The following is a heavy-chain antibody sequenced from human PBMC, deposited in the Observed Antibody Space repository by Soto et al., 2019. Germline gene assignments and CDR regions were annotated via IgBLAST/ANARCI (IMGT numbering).Heavy chain of an antibody. D-gene: IGHD1-26*01. Sequence: SETLSLTCTVSGGSISSSSYYWGWIRQPPGKGLEWIGSIYYSGSTYYNPSLTSLKSRLTISVDPPKNQISLRLTSVTAADTAVYYCAREGGGYRFDYWGQGALVTVSS. CDR3: AREGGGYRFDY. CDR1: GGSISSSSYY. CDR2: IYYSGST. V-gene: IGHV4-39*07. J-gene: IGHJ4*02.